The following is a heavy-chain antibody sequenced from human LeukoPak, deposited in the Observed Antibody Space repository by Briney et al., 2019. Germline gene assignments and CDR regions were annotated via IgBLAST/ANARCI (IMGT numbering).Heavy chain of an antibody. CDR1: GGSISSYY. CDR2: ISYSGNI. Sequence: ESGPRLVKPSETLSLTCTVSGGSISSYYWSWIRQPPGKGLEWIGYISYSGNINYNPSLESRVTISVDTSKNQFSLKLSSVTAANTAVYYCARDGGTSYDFWSGYYYWGQGTLVTVSS. V-gene: IGHV4-59*01. J-gene: IGHJ4*02. CDR3: ARDGGTSYDFWSGYYY. D-gene: IGHD3-3*01.